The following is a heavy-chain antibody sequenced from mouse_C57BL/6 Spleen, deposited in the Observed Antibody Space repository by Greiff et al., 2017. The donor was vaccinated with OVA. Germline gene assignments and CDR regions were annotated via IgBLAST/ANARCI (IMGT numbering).Heavy chain of an antibody. V-gene: IGHV1-69*01. CDR1: GYTFTSYW. CDR2: IDPSDSYT. CDR3: ARCKPHYYGSSYDYAMDY. D-gene: IGHD1-1*01. J-gene: IGHJ4*01. Sequence: VQLQQPGAELVMPGASVKLSCKASGYTFTSYWMHWVKQRPGQGLEWIGEIDPSDSYTNYNQKFKGKSTLTVDKSSSTAYMQLSSLTSEDSAVYYCARCKPHYYGSSYDYAMDYWGQGTSVTVSS.